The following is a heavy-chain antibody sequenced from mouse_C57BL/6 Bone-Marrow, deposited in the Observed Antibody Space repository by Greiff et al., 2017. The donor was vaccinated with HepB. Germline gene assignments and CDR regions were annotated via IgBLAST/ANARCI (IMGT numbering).Heavy chain of an antibody. CDR1: GFNFKDDY. D-gene: IGHD1-1*01. CDR3: TTSYDYAMDY. Sequence: VQLQQSGAEPVRPGASVKLSSTASGFNFKDDYMHWVKQRPEQGLELIGWIDPENGDTEYVPKFPGKATITADTSTNTAYLQLSSLTSEDTAVYCCTTSYDYAMDYWGQGTSGTVSS. CDR2: IDPENGDT. J-gene: IGHJ4*01. V-gene: IGHV14-4*01.